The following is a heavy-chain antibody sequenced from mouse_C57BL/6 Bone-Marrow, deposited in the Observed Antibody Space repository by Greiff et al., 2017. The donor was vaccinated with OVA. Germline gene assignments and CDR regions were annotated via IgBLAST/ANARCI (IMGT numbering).Heavy chain of an antibody. CDR1: GYTFTSYW. CDR2: IHPNSGST. J-gene: IGHJ1*03. V-gene: IGHV1-64*01. D-gene: IGHD2-4*01. CDR3: ARGGLRRVSLYWYFDV. Sequence: VQLQQPGAELVKPGASVKLSCKASGYTFTSYWMHWVKPRPGQGLEWIGMIHPNSGSTNYNEKFKSKATLTVDKSSSTAYMQLSSLTSEDSAVYYCARGGLRRVSLYWYFDVWGTGTTVTVSS.